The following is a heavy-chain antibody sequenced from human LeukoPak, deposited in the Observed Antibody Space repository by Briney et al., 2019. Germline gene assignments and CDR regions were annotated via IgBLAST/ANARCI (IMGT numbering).Heavy chain of an antibody. Sequence: ASVKVSCTVSGYTLTELSMHWVRQAPGKGLEWMGGFDPEDGETIYAQKFQGRVTMTEDTSTDTAYMELSSLRSEDTAVYYCATPGKMATIVFDYWGRGTLVTVS. CDR3: ATPGKMATIVFDY. CDR2: FDPEDGET. CDR1: GYTLTELS. D-gene: IGHD5-24*01. J-gene: IGHJ4*02. V-gene: IGHV1-24*01.